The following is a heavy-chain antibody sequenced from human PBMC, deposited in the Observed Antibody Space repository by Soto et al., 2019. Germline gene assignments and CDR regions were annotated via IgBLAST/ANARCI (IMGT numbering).Heavy chain of an antibody. CDR2: ISYDGHNK. J-gene: IGHJ6*02. Sequence: QVQLVESGGGVVQPGGSLRLSCTASGFTFTTFGIHWVRQAPGKGLEWVALISYDGHNKYYSDSVKGRFTISRDNYKNKLSMQMNSLRDEDTAVYYCAKDLQAYGDYNYYYYGINVWGQGTTVSVSS. CDR3: AKDLQAYGDYNYYYYGINV. D-gene: IGHD4-17*01. V-gene: IGHV3-30*18. CDR1: GFTFTTFG.